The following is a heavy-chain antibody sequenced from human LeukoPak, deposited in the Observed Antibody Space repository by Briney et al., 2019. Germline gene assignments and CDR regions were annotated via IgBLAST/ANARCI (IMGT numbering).Heavy chain of an antibody. CDR1: GFTFSNYL. J-gene: IGHJ3*02. D-gene: IGHD2-15*01. CDR2: ISSTGGTI. V-gene: IGHV3-48*01. CDR3: ARGYSRAAFDI. Sequence: GGSLRLSCVGSGFTFSNYLMNWVRQAPGKGLEWVSFISSTGGTIYYADAVKGRFTVSRDNAKNSLLLQMNSLRTEDTALYYCARGYSRAAFDIWGQGTMVTVSS.